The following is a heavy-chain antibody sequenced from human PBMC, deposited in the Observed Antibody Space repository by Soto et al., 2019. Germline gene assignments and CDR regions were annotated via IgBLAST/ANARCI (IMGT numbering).Heavy chain of an antibody. V-gene: IGHV3-30*03. CDR2: ISYDASDI. CDR3: AITRVVNWALAS. D-gene: IGHD1-1*01. J-gene: IGHJ4*02. CDR1: GGTIMNNG. Sequence: GEPLSLSCGGAGGTIMNNGVRWIRPDPGKGLEWVAFISYDASDIFYADSVKGRFTIFRDNPKSTLFLHMNSPRAEATAVYSCAITRVVNWALASWGKGTPVPVSS.